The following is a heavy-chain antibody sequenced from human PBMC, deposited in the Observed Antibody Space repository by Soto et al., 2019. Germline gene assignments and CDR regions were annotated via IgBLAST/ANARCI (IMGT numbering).Heavy chain of an antibody. CDR2: ISAYNGNT. V-gene: IGHV1-18*04. CDR1: GYTFTSYG. D-gene: IGHD6-19*01. Sequence: ASVKVSCKASGYTFTSYGISWVRQAPGQGLEWMGWISAYNGNTNYAQKLQGRVTMTTDTSTSTAYLELRSLRSDDTAVYYCARAVAGTNWFDPWGQGTLVTVSS. J-gene: IGHJ5*02. CDR3: ARAVAGTNWFDP.